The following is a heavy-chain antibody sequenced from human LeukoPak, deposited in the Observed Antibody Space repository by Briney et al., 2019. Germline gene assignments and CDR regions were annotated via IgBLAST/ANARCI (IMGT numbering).Heavy chain of an antibody. V-gene: IGHV3-13*01. Sequence: PGGSLRPSCAASGFTFSSYDMHWVRQATGKGLEWVSAIGTAGDTYYPGSVKGRFTISRENAKNSLYLQMNSLRAGDTAVYYCAREGPYSSGLSGAFDIWGQGTMVTVSS. CDR2: IGTAGDT. D-gene: IGHD6-19*01. CDR1: GFTFSSYD. J-gene: IGHJ3*02. CDR3: AREGPYSSGLSGAFDI.